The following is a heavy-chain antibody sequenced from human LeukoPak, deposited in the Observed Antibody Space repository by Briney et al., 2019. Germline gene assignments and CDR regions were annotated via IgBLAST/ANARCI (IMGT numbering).Heavy chain of an antibody. J-gene: IGHJ5*02. CDR2: ISAYNGNT. V-gene: IGHV1-18*01. Sequence: ASVKVSYKASGCTFTSYGISWVRQAPGQGLEWMGWISAYNGNTNYAQKLQGRVTMTTDTSTSTAYMELRSLRSDDTAVYYCATKVGATRGGWFDPWGQGTLVTVSS. CDR3: ATKVGATRGGWFDP. CDR1: GCTFTSYG. D-gene: IGHD1-26*01.